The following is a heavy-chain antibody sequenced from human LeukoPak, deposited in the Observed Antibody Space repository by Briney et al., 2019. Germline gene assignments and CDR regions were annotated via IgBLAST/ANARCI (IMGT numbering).Heavy chain of an antibody. J-gene: IGHJ4*02. CDR1: GFTFSSYA. CDR3: GKEVGPDLGA. V-gene: IGHV3-30*18. Sequence: PGRSLRLSCAASGFTFSSYAIHWVRQAPGKGLEWVAIIWYDGSKTYYAESVKGRFTISRDNSNNMAYLQMSSLRVEDTAVYYCGKEVGPDLGAWGQGTLVTVSS. D-gene: IGHD1-26*01. CDR2: IWYDGSKT.